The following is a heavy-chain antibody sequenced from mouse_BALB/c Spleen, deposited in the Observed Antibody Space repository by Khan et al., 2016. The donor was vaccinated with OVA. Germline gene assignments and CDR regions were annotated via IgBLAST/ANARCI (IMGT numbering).Heavy chain of an antibody. J-gene: IGHJ1*01. CDR1: SYSITSGYS. V-gene: IGHV3-1*02. Sequence: EVQLQESGPDLVKPSQSLSLTCTVTSYSITSGYSWHWIRQFPENKLEWMGYIHYSGSTNYNPSLNSRISINRDTSKNHFFLQLNSVTTEDTATYYYARSGTTVEAYWYFDVWGEGTTVTVSS. CDR3: ARSGTTVEAYWYFDV. CDR2: IHYSGST. D-gene: IGHD1-1*01.